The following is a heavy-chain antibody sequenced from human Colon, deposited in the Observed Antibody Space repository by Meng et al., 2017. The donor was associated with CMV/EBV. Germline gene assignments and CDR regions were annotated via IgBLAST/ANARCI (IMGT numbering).Heavy chain of an antibody. CDR1: ADSISSYY. J-gene: IGHJ4*02. Sequence: SETLSLTCTVSADSISSYYWSWIRQPPGKGLEWIGYIYYSGSTNYNPSLKSRVTMSVDTSKNQFSLKLTSVTAADTAVYYCARGLGHASNNSLDYWGQGTLVTVSS. CDR2: IYYSGST. V-gene: IGHV4-59*01. CDR3: ARGLGHASNNSLDY. D-gene: IGHD1-1*01.